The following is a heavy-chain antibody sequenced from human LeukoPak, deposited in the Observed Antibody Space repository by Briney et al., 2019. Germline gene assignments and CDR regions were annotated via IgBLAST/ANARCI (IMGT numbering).Heavy chain of an antibody. V-gene: IGHV4-39*01. J-gene: IGHJ6*03. CDR2: ISYSGNT. Sequence: SETLSLTCSVSGGSISNPNKYWGWIRQPPGKGLEWLGGISYSGNTYYNPSLKTRVSISVDTSENQFSLRLSSVTAADTAVYYCARLSYYDYDYHYYYYMDLWGKGTTVTVSS. CDR3: ARLSYYDYDYHYYYYMDL. D-gene: IGHD3-16*01. CDR1: GGSISNPNKY.